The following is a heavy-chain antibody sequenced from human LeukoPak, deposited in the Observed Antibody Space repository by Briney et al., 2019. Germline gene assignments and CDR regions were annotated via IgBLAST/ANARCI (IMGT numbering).Heavy chain of an antibody. CDR3: ARGLTAMVISIAFDI. CDR1: GGTFSSYA. Sequence: ASVKVSCKASGGTFSSYAISRVRQAPGQGLEWMGRIIPILGIANYAQKFQGRVTITADKSTSTAYIELSSLGSEDTTVYYCARGLTAMVISIAFDIWGQGTMVTVSS. CDR2: IIPILGIA. J-gene: IGHJ3*02. V-gene: IGHV1-69*04. D-gene: IGHD5-18*01.